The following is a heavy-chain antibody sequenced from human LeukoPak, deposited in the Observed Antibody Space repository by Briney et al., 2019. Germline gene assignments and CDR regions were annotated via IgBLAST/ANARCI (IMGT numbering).Heavy chain of an antibody. Sequence: GGSLRLSCAAPGFTFSSYAMSWVRQAPGKGLEWVSAISGSGGSTYYADSVKGRFTISRDNSKNTLYLQMNSLRAEDTAVYYCAKDQLWVGELLVGKVPFDYQDYWGQGTLVTVSS. CDR3: AKDQLWVGELLVGKVPFDYQDY. J-gene: IGHJ4*02. V-gene: IGHV3-23*01. CDR1: GFTFSSYA. CDR2: ISGSGGST. D-gene: IGHD3-10*01.